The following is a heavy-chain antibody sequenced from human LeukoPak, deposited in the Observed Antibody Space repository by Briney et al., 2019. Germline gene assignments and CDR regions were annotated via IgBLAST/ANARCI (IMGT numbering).Heavy chain of an antibody. CDR1: GCTFSSFA. CDR3: AKNSRSSGYYLDY. CDR2: ISGSGGST. Sequence: GGSLRLSCAASGCTFSSFAMSWVRQAPGKGLEWVSTISGSGGSTSYADSVKGRFTISRDNSKNTLYLQMNSLRAEDTALYYCAKNSRSSGYYLDYWGQGTLVTVSS. D-gene: IGHD3-22*01. J-gene: IGHJ4*02. V-gene: IGHV3-23*01.